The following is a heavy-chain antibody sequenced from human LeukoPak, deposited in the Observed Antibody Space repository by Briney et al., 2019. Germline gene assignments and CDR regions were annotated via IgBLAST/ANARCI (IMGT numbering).Heavy chain of an antibody. J-gene: IGHJ3*02. Sequence: GGSLRLSCAASGFTFSSYSMNWVRQAPGKGLEWVSSISSSSSSYIYYADSVKGRFTISRDNAKNSLYLQMNSLRAEDTAVYYCARVAYYDSSGILEARDAFDIWGQGTMVTVSS. V-gene: IGHV3-21*01. D-gene: IGHD3-22*01. CDR3: ARVAYYDSSGILEARDAFDI. CDR1: GFTFSSYS. CDR2: ISSSSSSYI.